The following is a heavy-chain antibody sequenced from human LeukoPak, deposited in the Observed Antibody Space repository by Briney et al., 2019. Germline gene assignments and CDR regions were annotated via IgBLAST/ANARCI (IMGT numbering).Heavy chain of an antibody. Sequence: GGSLRLSCAASGFTFDDYAMHWVRQAPGKGLEWVSGISWNSGSIGYADSVKGRFTISRDNAKNSPYLQMNSLRAEDTALYYCAKDPTVTPSYYFDYWGQGTLVTVSS. J-gene: IGHJ4*02. CDR3: AKDPTVTPSYYFDY. CDR1: GFTFDDYA. CDR2: ISWNSGSI. D-gene: IGHD4-11*01. V-gene: IGHV3-9*01.